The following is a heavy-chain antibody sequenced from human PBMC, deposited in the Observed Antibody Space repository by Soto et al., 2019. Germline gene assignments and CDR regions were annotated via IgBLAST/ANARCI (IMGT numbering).Heavy chain of an antibody. D-gene: IGHD4-17*01. V-gene: IGHV3-23*01. CDR3: AKGGLRTGFDY. CDR1: GFTFSSYA. Sequence: EVQLLESGGNLVQPGGSLRLSCEASGFTFSSYAMSWVRQAPGKGLEWVSTISGGGGGTYYADSVKGRFTISRDNSKNTLYLQMNSLRAEDTDVYYCAKGGLRTGFDYWGQGTLVTVSS. CDR2: ISGGGGGT. J-gene: IGHJ4*02.